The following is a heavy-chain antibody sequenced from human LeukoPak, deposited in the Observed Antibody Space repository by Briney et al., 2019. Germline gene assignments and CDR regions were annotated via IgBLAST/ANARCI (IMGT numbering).Heavy chain of an antibody. D-gene: IGHD3-16*02. J-gene: IGHJ4*02. Sequence: GGSLRLPCAASGFTVSSNYMSWVRQAPGKGLEWVSVIYSGGSTYYADSVKGRFTISRDNSKNTLYLQMNSLRAEDTAVYYCARSPKDYVWGSYRNYYFDYWGQGTLVTVSS. CDR3: ARSPKDYVWGSYRNYYFDY. V-gene: IGHV3-66*01. CDR2: IYSGGST. CDR1: GFTVSSNY.